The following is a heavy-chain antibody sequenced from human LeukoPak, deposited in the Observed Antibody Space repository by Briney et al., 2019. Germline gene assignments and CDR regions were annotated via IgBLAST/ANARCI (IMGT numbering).Heavy chain of an antibody. Sequence: ASVKVSCKASGYTFTSYDINWVRQAPGQGLEWMGWINPNSGGTNYAQKFQGRVTMTRDTSISTAYMELSRLRSDDTAVYYCAREAANWNYDYWGQGTLVTVSS. V-gene: IGHV1-2*02. CDR2: INPNSGGT. D-gene: IGHD1-7*01. CDR3: AREAANWNYDY. J-gene: IGHJ4*02. CDR1: GYTFTSYD.